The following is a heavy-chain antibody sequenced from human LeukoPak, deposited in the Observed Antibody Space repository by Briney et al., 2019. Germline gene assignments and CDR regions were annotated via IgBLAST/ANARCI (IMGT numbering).Heavy chain of an antibody. CDR3: TTDGNYGDYGYYFDY. D-gene: IGHD4-17*01. Sequence: PGGSLRLSCAASGFTFSNAWMSWVRQAPGKGLEWGGRIKSKTDGGTTDYAAPVEGRFTISRDDSKNTLYLQMNSLKTQHTAVYYCTTDGNYGDYGYYFDYWGQRTLVTVSS. V-gene: IGHV3-15*01. J-gene: IGHJ4*02. CDR1: GFTFSNAW. CDR2: IKSKTDGGTT.